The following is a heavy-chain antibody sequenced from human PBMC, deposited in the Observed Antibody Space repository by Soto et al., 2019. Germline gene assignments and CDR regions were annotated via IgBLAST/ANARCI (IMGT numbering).Heavy chain of an antibody. V-gene: IGHV3-33*01. Sequence: GGSLRLPCAASGFTFSSYGMHWVRQAPGKGLEWVAVIWYDGSNKYYADSVKGRFTISRDNSKNTLYLQMNSLRAEDTAVYYCARDFYDILTGYAGGFYYYYGMDVWGQGTTVTVSS. J-gene: IGHJ6*02. CDR3: ARDFYDILTGYAGGFYYYYGMDV. CDR2: IWYDGSNK. CDR1: GFTFSSYG. D-gene: IGHD3-9*01.